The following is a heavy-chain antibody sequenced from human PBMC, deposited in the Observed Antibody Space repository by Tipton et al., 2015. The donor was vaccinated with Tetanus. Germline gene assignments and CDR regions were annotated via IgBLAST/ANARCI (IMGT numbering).Heavy chain of an antibody. CDR3: ARGMAEASNCGGDCYSDY. V-gene: IGHV4-59*01. CDR2: IYYSGST. Sequence: TLSLTCTVSGGSISSYYWSWIRQPPGKGLEWIGYIYYSGSTNYNPSLKSRVTISVDTSKNQFSLKLSSVTAADTAVYSCARGMAEASNCGGDCYSDYWGQGTLVTVSS. CDR1: GGSISSYY. D-gene: IGHD2-21*02. J-gene: IGHJ4*02.